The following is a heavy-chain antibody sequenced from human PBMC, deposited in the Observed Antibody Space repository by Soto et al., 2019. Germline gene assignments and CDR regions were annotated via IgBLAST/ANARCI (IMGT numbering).Heavy chain of an antibody. CDR2: IYWDDTK. CDR1: GFSLPTDRVG. CDR3: AHAYGGRSLY. D-gene: IGHD1-26*01. Sequence: QITLKESGPTLVKPTQTLTLTCTFSGFSLPTDRVGVGWIRQPPGKALEWLAVIYWDDTKTYRPSLKSRLTITKDTSKNQVALTMTDMDPLATATYYCAHAYGGRSLYWGQGTLVTVSS. V-gene: IGHV2-5*02. J-gene: IGHJ4*02.